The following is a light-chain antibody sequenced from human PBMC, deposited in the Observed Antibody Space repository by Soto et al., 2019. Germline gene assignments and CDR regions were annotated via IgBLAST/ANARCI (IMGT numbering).Light chain of an antibody. CDR3: HQYDNVPQT. J-gene: IGKJ2*01. CDR1: QDIGNF. Sequence: DIQMTQSPSSLSASVGDRGTITCQASQDIGNFLNWYQQKPGKAPKLLIYDASNLQTGVPSRFSGSGSGTHFTFTISSLQPEDSATYYCHQYDNVPQTFGQGTKLEIK. CDR2: DAS. V-gene: IGKV1-33*01.